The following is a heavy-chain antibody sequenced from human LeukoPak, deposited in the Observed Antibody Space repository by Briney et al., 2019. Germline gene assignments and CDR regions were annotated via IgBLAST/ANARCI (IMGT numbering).Heavy chain of an antibody. CDR1: GFTFSSYA. V-gene: IGHV3-23*01. CDR3: AKEIWPTVTTPGWTYFDY. D-gene: IGHD4-17*01. J-gene: IGHJ4*02. CDR2: ISGSGGST. Sequence: GGSLRLSCAASGFTFSSYAMSWVRQAPGKGLEWVSAISGSGGSTYYADSVKGRFTISRDNSKNTLYLQMNSLRAEDTAVYYCAKEIWPTVTTPGWTYFDYWGQGALVTVSS.